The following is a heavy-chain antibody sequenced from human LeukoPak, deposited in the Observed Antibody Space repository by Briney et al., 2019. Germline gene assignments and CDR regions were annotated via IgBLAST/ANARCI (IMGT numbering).Heavy chain of an antibody. CDR3: AREPTTAAGSSYFDY. D-gene: IGHD6-13*01. CDR1: GDSVSIYY. CDR2: IYYRGNT. V-gene: IGHV4-59*02. Sequence: SETLSLTCTVSGDSVSIYYWSWIRQPPGKGLEWIGYIYYRGNTNYNPSLKSRVTMAVDTSKNQLSLKLSSVTAADTAVYYCAREPTTAAGSSYFDYWGQGTLVTVPS. J-gene: IGHJ4*02.